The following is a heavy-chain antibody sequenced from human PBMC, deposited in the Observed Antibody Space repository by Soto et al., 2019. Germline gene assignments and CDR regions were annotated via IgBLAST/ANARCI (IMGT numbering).Heavy chain of an antibody. CDR2: ISYSGST. CDR3: ARVRIVGCTTLAS. V-gene: IGHV4-30-4*01. J-gene: IGHJ5*02. CDR1: GGSISSEDYY. Sequence: QVQLQESGPGLVKPSQTLSLTCTVSGGSISSEDYYWSWIRQPPGKGLECIGYISYSGSTAYKSSLRNRVIITVDTSKNQVPVSLNSATAEVTAVYYSARVRIVGCTTLASWGPGTIVTVPS. D-gene: IGHD1-26*01.